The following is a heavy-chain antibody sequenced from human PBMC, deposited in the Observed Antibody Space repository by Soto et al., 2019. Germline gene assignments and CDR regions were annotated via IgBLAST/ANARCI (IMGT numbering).Heavy chain of an antibody. CDR2: ISSGDDT. J-gene: IGHJ6*02. Sequence: EVQLVVSGGGLIQPGGSLRLSCAASGFIVSSNYMTWVRQAPGKGLEWVSVISSGDDTYYADSMKGRFTISRDNSKNEVYLQMDNLRVEGTAVYYCARNSSPGGMDVWGQGTTVTVSS. CDR1: GFIVSSNY. D-gene: IGHD6-13*01. V-gene: IGHV3-53*01. CDR3: ARNSSPGGMDV.